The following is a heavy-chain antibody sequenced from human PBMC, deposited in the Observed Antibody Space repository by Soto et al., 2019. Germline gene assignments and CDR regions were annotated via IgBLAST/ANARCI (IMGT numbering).Heavy chain of an antibody. CDR2: VCYSGST. Sequence: SGTLSVTSTVSGGSLSSGSYYCSWIRQPTGMGLPWPGYVCYSGSTNYNPSLKSRVTISVDTSKNQFSLKLSSVTAADTAVYYCARGGLEYYDFWSGYYRPNYYYYGMDVWGQGTTVTV. CDR1: GGSLSSGSYY. CDR3: ARGGLEYYDFWSGYYRPNYYYYGMDV. J-gene: IGHJ6*02. D-gene: IGHD3-3*01. V-gene: IGHV4-61*01.